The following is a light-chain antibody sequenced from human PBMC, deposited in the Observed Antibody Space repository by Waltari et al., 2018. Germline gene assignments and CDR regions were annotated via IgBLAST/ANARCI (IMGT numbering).Light chain of an antibody. V-gene: IGLV2-14*01. Sequence: QSALTQPASVSGSRGQSITISCTGASSDVGGYNYVSWYPHHPGKVPKLMIYDLINRPSGVSDRFAGSKSGSTASLTISGLQAEDEADYYCSSYTDGSTYVVFGGGTKVTVL. CDR3: SSYTDGSTYVV. CDR2: DLI. CDR1: SSDVGGYNY. J-gene: IGLJ2*01.